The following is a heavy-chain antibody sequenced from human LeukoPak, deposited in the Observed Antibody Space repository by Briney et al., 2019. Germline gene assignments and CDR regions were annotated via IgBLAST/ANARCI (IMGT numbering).Heavy chain of an antibody. D-gene: IGHD3-9*01. CDR3: ARDIRDILTGYYSDYYYYYMDV. V-gene: IGHV3-7*01. J-gene: IGHJ6*03. CDR1: GFTFSSYW. Sequence: GGSLRLSCAASGFTFSSYWMSWVRQAPGKGLEWVANIKQDGSEKYYVDSVKGRFTISRDNAKNSLYLQMNSLRAEDTAVYYCARDIRDILTGYYSDYYYYYMDVWGKGTTVTVSS. CDR2: IKQDGSEK.